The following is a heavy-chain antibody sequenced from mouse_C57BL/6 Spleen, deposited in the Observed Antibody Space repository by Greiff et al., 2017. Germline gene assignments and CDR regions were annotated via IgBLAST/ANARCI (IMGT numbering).Heavy chain of an antibody. CDR3: ARWILRTRAMDY. CDR2: IDPSDSYT. D-gene: IGHD1-1*01. Sequence: VQLQQPGAELVMPGASVKLSCKASGYTFTSYWMHWVKQRPGQGLEWIGEIDPSDSYTNYNQKFKGKSTLTVDKSSSTAYMQLSSLTSEDSAVYYCARWILRTRAMDYWGQGTSGTVSS. J-gene: IGHJ4*01. V-gene: IGHV1-69*01. CDR1: GYTFTSYW.